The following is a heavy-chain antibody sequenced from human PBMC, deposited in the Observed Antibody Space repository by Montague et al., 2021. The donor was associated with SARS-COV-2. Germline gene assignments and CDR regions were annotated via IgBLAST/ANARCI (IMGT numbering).Heavy chain of an antibody. J-gene: IGHJ3*02. CDR2: TCYRSEWYF. Sequence: AISGDSVSSNNAAWNWIRQSPSRGLEQLGRTCYRSEWYFDYAISLRGRITINPDTSKNQFSLQLDSVTLDDTAVYYCARYSYSGTYFGLNDAFDIWGQGTLVTVSS. V-gene: IGHV6-1*01. CDR3: ARYSYSGTYFGLNDAFDI. CDR1: GDSVSSNNAA. D-gene: IGHD1-26*01.